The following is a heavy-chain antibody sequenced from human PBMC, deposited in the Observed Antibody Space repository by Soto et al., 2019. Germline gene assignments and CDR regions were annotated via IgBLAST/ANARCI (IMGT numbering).Heavy chain of an antibody. CDR2: INPRSGDT. V-gene: IGHV1-2*06. CDR1: GYTFIGYY. D-gene: IGHD1-26*01. J-gene: IGHJ5*02. Sequence: QVQLVQSGAEVKKPGASVKVSCKASGYTFIGYYIHWVRQAPGQGLEWMGRINPRSGDTTDAQKFQGRLTMTRETSITTADMELSSLRSDDTAVYYCGRDGVGATPLGWFDPWGQGALVTVSS. CDR3: GRDGVGATPLGWFDP.